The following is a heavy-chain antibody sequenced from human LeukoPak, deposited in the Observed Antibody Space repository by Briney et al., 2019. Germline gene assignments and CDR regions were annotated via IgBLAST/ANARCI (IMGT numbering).Heavy chain of an antibody. CDR3: ARFTEGYYYDSSGYYFDY. D-gene: IGHD3-22*01. CDR2: ISAYNGNT. CDR1: GYTFTNFG. Sequence: ASVTVSCKASGYTFTNFGITWVRQAPGQGLEWMGWISAYNGNTNYAQKLQGRVTMTTDTSTSTAYMELRSLRSDDTAVYYCARFTEGYYYDSSGYYFDYWGQGTLVTVSS. V-gene: IGHV1-18*01. J-gene: IGHJ4*02.